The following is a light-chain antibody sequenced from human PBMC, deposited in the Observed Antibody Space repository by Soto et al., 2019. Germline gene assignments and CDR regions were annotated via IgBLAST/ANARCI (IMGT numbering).Light chain of an antibody. CDR1: QRISSR. CDR3: QQYNSYPLT. J-gene: IGKJ4*01. Sequence: DIQMTQSPSTLSAFVGDRVTITSRASQRISSRLAWYQQKPGKAPKLLIYKASSLESGVPSRFSGSGSETEFTLTISSLQPDDFATYYCQQYNSYPLTFGGGTKVEI. CDR2: KAS. V-gene: IGKV1-5*03.